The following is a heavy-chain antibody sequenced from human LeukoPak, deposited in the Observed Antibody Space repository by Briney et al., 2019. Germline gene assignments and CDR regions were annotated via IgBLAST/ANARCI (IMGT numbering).Heavy chain of an antibody. V-gene: IGHV3-13*01. CDR1: GFTFSSYD. CDR2: IGTAGDT. D-gene: IGHD2-8*01. CDR3: ARGRGFFTPPIGMDV. J-gene: IGHJ6*02. Sequence: GGSLRLSCAASGFTFSSYDMHWVRQATGKGLEWVSAIGTAGDTYYPGSVKGRFTISRENAKNSLYLQMNSLRAGDTAVYYCARGRGFFTPPIGMDVWGQGTTVTVSS.